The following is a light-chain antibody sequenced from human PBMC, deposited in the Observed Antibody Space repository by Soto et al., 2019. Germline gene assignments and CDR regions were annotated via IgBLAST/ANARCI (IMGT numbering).Light chain of an antibody. J-gene: IGKJ1*01. CDR3: QQYSSTPGT. Sequence: DIVMTQSPATMTLSPGGRATLSCRASQSVGSHLAWYQQRPGQAPRLLIYEASNRASGIPARISGSGSGTDFTLTITSLQPEDFAVYYCQQYSSTPGTFGQGTKVDIK. V-gene: IGKV3-11*01. CDR2: EAS. CDR1: QSVGSH.